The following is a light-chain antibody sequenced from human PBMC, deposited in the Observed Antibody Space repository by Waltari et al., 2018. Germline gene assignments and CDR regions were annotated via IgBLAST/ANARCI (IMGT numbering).Light chain of an antibody. Sequence: DIQMTQSPSTLSASVGDRVTITCRASQSISSWLAWYQQKPGKAPKPLIYKASSLESGVPSRFRGSGSGTEFTLTISSLQPDDFATYYCQQYNSYSRTFGQGTKVEIK. CDR1: QSISSW. J-gene: IGKJ1*01. CDR3: QQYNSYSRT. CDR2: KAS. V-gene: IGKV1-5*03.